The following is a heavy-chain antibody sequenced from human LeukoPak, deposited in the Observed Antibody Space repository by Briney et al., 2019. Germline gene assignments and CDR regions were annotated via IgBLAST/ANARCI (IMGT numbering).Heavy chain of an antibody. CDR3: AKGGLVHRFDP. V-gene: IGHV3-23*01. Sequence: PGGSLRLSCAVSGFTFSSYAMSWVRQAPGKGLEWVSGISGSGDNTYYADSVKGRFTISRDNSKNTLYLQMNSLRADDTAVYYCAKGGLVHRFDPWGQGTLVTVSS. CDR1: GFTFSSYA. CDR2: ISGSGDNT. J-gene: IGHJ5*02.